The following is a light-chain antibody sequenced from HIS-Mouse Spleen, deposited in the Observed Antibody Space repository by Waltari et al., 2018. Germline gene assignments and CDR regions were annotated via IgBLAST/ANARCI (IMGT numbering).Light chain of an antibody. Sequence: LTQPASVSGSPGQSITISCTGTSSDVGGYNYVSWYQQHPGKAPKLMIYDVSNRPSGVSNRFSGSKSGNTASLTISGLQAEDEADYYCSSYTSSSAVVFGGGTKLTVL. CDR1: SSDVGGYNY. J-gene: IGLJ2*01. V-gene: IGLV2-14*03. CDR2: DVS. CDR3: SSYTSSSAVV.